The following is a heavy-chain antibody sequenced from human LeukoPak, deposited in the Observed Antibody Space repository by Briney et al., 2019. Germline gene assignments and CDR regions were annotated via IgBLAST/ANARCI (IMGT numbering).Heavy chain of an antibody. V-gene: IGHV1-18*01. D-gene: IGHD2-15*01. Sequence: ASVKVSCKASGYTFTSYCISWVRQAPGQRLECMGWISAYNDNTNYAQKLQGRVTMTTDTSTSTACMELRSLRSDDTAVYYCARDSWVCSGGSCYSGYWGQGTLVTVSS. CDR2: ISAYNDNT. CDR3: ARDSWVCSGGSCYSGY. J-gene: IGHJ4*02. CDR1: GYTFTSYC.